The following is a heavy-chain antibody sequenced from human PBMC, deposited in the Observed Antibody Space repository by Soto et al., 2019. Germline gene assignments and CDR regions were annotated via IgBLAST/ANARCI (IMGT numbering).Heavy chain of an antibody. CDR3: ARAPVYGGNGWLDP. CDR2: MNPNSGNT. D-gene: IGHD2-15*01. J-gene: IGHJ5*02. Sequence: QVQLVQSGAEVKRPGASVMVSCRATGYTFKNYDINWVRQATGQGLEWMGRMNPNSGNTSYAQKFQGRVTMTRKTSISTAYLELSSVRSEDTAVYYCARAPVYGGNGWLDPWGQGTLVTVCS. CDR1: GYTFKNYD. V-gene: IGHV1-8*01.